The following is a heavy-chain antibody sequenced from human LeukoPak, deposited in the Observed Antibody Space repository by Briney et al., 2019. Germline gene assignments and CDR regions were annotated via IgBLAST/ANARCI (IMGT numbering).Heavy chain of an antibody. Sequence: PSETLSLTCSVSGGSISTHYWNWIRQPAGKGLEWIGRIYTSGSANYNPSLKSRVTMSVDTSKNQFSLKLSSVTAADTAVYYCARDSGNYYRWGEDAFDIWGQGTMVTVSS. CDR3: ARDSGNYYRWGEDAFDI. V-gene: IGHV4-4*07. J-gene: IGHJ3*02. D-gene: IGHD3-10*01. CDR1: GGSISTHY. CDR2: IYTSGSA.